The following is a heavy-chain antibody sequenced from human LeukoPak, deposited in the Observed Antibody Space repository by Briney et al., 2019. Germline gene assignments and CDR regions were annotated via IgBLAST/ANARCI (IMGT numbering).Heavy chain of an antibody. V-gene: IGHV3-7*01. D-gene: IGHD5-18*01. J-gene: IGHJ3*02. CDR1: EFTFFTYW. Sequence: PGGSLRLSCAASEFTFFTYWMTWVRQAPGKGLEWVANIKQDGSEKYYVDSVKGRFTISRDNSKNTLYLQMNSLRAEDTAVYYCAKSGVDTARRQALSYRGAFDIWGQGTMVTVSS. CDR3: AKSGVDTARRQALSYRGAFDI. CDR2: IKQDGSEK.